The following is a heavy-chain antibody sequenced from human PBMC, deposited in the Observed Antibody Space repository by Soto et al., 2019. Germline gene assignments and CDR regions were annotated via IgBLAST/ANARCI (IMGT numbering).Heavy chain of an antibody. V-gene: IGHV4-59*01. CDR1: GGSISSYY. J-gene: IGHJ6*02. CDR3: ARQQLLPYYYSLDV. D-gene: IGHD6-13*01. CDR2: IYYSGST. Sequence: SLTCTVSGGSISSYYWSWIRQPPGKGLEWIGYIYYSGSTNYNPSLKSRVTMSVDTSRNLFSLKVNSVTAADTAVYYCARQQLLPYYYSLDVWGQGTTVTVSS.